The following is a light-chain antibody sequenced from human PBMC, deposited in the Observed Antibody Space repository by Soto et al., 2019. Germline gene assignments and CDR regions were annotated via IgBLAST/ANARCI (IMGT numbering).Light chain of an antibody. V-gene: IGLV2-23*01. CDR3: CSYAGNNTVV. J-gene: IGLJ3*02. CDR2: EGS. Sequence: QSALTQPASVSGSPGQSITISCTGTSSDVGSYNLVSWYQHHPGKAPKLMIYEGSKRPSGVSNRFSGSKSGHTASLTISGLQAEDEGDYYCCSYAGNNTVVFGGGTTLTVL. CDR1: SSDVGSYNL.